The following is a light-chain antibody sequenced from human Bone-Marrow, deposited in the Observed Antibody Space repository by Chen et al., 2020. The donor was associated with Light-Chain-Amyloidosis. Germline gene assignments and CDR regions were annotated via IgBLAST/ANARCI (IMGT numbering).Light chain of an antibody. Sequence: DIVMTQSPDSLAVSLGERATINCKSTQSVLSTSNNKNYIAWYQQKPGQPPKLLVSWASMRESGVPDRISGSGSGTDFTLTISSLQAEDVAVYYCQQYLSAPLTFGGGTKVEIK. CDR1: QSVLSTSNNKNY. CDR2: WAS. J-gene: IGKJ4*01. CDR3: QQYLSAPLT. V-gene: IGKV4-1*01.